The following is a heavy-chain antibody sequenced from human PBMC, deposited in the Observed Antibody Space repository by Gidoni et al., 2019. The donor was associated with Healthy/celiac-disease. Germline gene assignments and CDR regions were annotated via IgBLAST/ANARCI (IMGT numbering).Heavy chain of an antibody. CDR2: ISGSGGST. Sequence: EVQLLESGGGLVQPGGSLRLQCAASGFTFSSYAMSWVRQAPGKGLEWVSAISGSGGSTYYADSVQGRFTISRDNSKNTLYLQMNSLRSEDTAVYYCAKLSGSYSFDYWGQGTLVTVSS. V-gene: IGHV3-23*01. J-gene: IGHJ4*02. CDR1: GFTFSSYA. CDR3: AKLSGSYSFDY. D-gene: IGHD1-26*01.